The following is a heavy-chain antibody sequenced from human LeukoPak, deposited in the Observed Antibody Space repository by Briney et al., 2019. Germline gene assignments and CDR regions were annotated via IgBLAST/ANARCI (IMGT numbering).Heavy chain of an antibody. CDR2: IYSSGNT. CDR3: ARLGPYSSGWYFTPYYYGMDV. D-gene: IGHD6-19*01. V-gene: IGHV4-59*08. Sequence: SETLSLTCSLSGGSITNYYWSWIRQPPGKGLEWIAWIYSSGNTDCNPSLKSRVTISVDTSKNQFSLKLSSVTAADTAVYYCARLGPYSSGWYFTPYYYGMDVWGQGTTVTVSS. J-gene: IGHJ6*02. CDR1: GGSITNYY.